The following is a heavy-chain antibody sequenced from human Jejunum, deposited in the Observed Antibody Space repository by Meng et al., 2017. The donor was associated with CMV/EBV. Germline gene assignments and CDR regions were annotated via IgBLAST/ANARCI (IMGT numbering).Heavy chain of an antibody. CDR1: GFTFSNNA. J-gene: IGHJ6*02. D-gene: IGHD2-15*01. V-gene: IGHV3-30*02. CDR2: TRYDGVNK. Sequence: GFTFSNNAMHWVRQAPGKGLEWVAFTRYDGVNKYYAASVKGRFTISKDFSKNTLYLQMNSLRVEDTAIYYCAKDRGSGGNGYGMDVWGRGTTVTVSS. CDR3: AKDRGSGGNGYGMDV.